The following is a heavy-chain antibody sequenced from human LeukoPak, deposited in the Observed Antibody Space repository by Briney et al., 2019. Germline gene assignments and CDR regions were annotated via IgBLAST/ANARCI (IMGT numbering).Heavy chain of an antibody. J-gene: IGHJ4*02. V-gene: IGHV5-10-1*01. D-gene: IGHD3-9*01. CDR1: GYSFTSYW. CDR2: IDPSDSYT. CDR3: ARQGPTYYDILTGSKS. Sequence: GESLRISCQGSGYSFTSYWISWVRQMPGKGLEWMGRIDPSDSYTNYSPSFQGHVTISADKSISTAYLQWSSLKASDTAMYYCARQGPTYYDILTGSKSWGQRTLVTVSS.